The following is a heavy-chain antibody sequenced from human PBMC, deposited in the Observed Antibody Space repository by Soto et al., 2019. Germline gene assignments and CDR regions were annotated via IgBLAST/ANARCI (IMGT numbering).Heavy chain of an antibody. Sequence: GGSLRLSCTASGFTFSTYDMSWVRQAPGKGLEWVSTIGDSSDNTFYADSVRGRFTISRHNSKSTLYLQMNSRRAEDTAMYYCAKDITGDSGHGHLCDSWGQGVLVTVYS. CDR3: AKDITGDSGHGHLCDS. CDR1: GFTFSTYD. CDR2: IGDSSDNT. J-gene: IGHJ4*02. V-gene: IGHV3-23*01. D-gene: IGHD7-27*01.